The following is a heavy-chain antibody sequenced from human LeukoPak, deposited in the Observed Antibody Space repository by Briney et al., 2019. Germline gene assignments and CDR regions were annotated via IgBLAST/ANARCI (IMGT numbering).Heavy chain of an antibody. CDR2: ISAYSGNT. J-gene: IGHJ4*02. CDR1: GYTFTSYG. Sequence: ASVKVSCKASGYTFTSYGISWVRQAPGQGLEWMGWISAYSGNTNYAQKFQDRVTMTTDTSTSTAYMELRSLRSDDTAVYYCARVRPRHSDYWGQGTLVTVSS. CDR3: ARVRPRHSDY. V-gene: IGHV1-18*01.